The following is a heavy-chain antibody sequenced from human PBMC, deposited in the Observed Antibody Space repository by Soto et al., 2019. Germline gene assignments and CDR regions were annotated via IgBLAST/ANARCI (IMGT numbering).Heavy chain of an antibody. V-gene: IGHV3-48*01. CDR2: ISDRGSRM. CDR3: APQGVGATGYIY. J-gene: IGHJ4*02. D-gene: IGHD1-26*01. Sequence: GGSLRLSCVVSGFTLSDDGLNWVRQAPGKRLEWVSYISDRGSRMFYADSVKGRFTISRDTANNSLHLQMDSLRVEDTAVYYCAPQGVGATGYIYWGQGTLVTVSS. CDR1: GFTLSDDG.